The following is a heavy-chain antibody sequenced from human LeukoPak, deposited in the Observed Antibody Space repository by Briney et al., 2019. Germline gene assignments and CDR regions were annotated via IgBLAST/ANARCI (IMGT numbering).Heavy chain of an antibody. Sequence: ASETLSLTCTVSGGSVSTYYWSWIRQPPGKGLEYIGYIFNNEITNYNPALKSRVSISVDTSKNQFSLKVSSVTAADTAVYYCARESVGAFDIWGQGTMVTVSP. D-gene: IGHD1-26*01. J-gene: IGHJ3*02. CDR1: GGSVSTYY. CDR3: ARESVGAFDI. CDR2: IFNNEIT. V-gene: IGHV4-59*02.